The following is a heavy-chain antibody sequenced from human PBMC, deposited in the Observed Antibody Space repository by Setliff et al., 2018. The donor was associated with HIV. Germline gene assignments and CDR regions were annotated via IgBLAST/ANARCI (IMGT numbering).Heavy chain of an antibody. D-gene: IGHD3-9*01. CDR1: GDSMSNSGYY. Sequence: PSETLSLTCTVSGDSMSNSGYYRSWLRQSPGKGLEWIGSIYYSGAPYYSPSLNSRVTISLDMSKTQFFLRLISMTAADTAVYYCARLNDWRHTFDIWGQGITVTVSS. CDR2: IYYSGAP. CDR3: ARLNDWRHTFDI. J-gene: IGHJ3*02. V-gene: IGHV4-39*07.